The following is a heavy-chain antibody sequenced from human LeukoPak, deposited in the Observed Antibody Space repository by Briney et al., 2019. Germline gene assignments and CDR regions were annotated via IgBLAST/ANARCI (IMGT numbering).Heavy chain of an antibody. CDR1: GGSISSSSYY. J-gene: IGHJ4*02. CDR3: ARVRYDFWSATSGYYFDY. D-gene: IGHD3-3*01. Sequence: PSETLSLTCTVSGGSISSSSYYWGWIRQPPGKGLEWIGSIYYSGSTYYNPSLKSRVTISVDTSKNQFSLKPSSVTAADTAVYYCARVRYDFWSATSGYYFDYWGQGTLVTVSS. CDR2: IYYSGST. V-gene: IGHV4-39*07.